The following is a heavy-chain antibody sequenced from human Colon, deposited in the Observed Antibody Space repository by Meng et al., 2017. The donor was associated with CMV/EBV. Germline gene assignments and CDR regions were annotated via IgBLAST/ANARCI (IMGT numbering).Heavy chain of an antibody. D-gene: IGHD5-12*01. CDR2: MNPNSGNT. V-gene: IGHV1-8*01. CDR3: AREYSGYDNRRGFDY. CDR1: GYTFTSYD. J-gene: IGHJ4*02. Sequence: QVQLVQSGAEVKTPGASVKVSCKASGYTFTSYDINWVRQATGQGLEWMGWMNPNSGNTGYAQKFQGRVTMTRNTSISTAYMELSGLRSEDTAVYYCAREYSGYDNRRGFDYWGQGTLVTVSS.